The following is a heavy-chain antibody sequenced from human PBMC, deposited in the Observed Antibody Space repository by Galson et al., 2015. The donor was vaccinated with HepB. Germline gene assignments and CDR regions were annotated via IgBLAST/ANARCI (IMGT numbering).Heavy chain of an antibody. CDR3: VYNGRWWTGWAFDY. CDR2: IYWDNDK. Sequence: PALVKPTQTLTLTCTFSGFSLSTSGVGVGWIRQPPGRALEWLVFIYWDNDKRYSPTLKSRLTITKDTSKNQVVLTLSNVDPVDTATYYCVYNGRWWTGWAFDYWGQGTLVTVSS. CDR1: GFSLSTSGVG. J-gene: IGHJ4*02. D-gene: IGHD3/OR15-3a*01. V-gene: IGHV2-5*02.